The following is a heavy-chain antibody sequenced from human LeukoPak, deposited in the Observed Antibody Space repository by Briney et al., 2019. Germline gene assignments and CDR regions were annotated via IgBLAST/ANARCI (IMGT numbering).Heavy chain of an antibody. CDR1: GFMFSTYW. Sequence: GGSLRLSCAASGFMFSTYWMSWVRQAPGKGLEWVANIKEDGSEKYYVDSAKGRFTISRDNAKNSLYLQMNSLRAEDTAVYYCAREGGKYCRGGSCYLDYWGQGTLVTVSS. V-gene: IGHV3-7*01. D-gene: IGHD2-15*01. CDR3: AREGGKYCRGGSCYLDY. J-gene: IGHJ4*02. CDR2: IKEDGSEK.